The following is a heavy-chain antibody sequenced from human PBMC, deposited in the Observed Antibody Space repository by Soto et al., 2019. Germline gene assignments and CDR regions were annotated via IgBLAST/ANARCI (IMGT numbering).Heavy chain of an antibody. CDR3: ARDPPYDFWSGYYTFDY. CDR1: GYTFTSYG. D-gene: IGHD3-3*01. J-gene: IGHJ4*02. CDR2: ISAYNGNT. V-gene: IGHV1-18*01. Sequence: ASVKVSCKASGYTFTSYGISWVRQAPGQGLEWMGWISAYNGNTNYAQKLQGRATMTTDTSTSTAYTELRSLRSDDTAVYYCARDPPYDFWSGYYTFDYWGQGTLVTVSS.